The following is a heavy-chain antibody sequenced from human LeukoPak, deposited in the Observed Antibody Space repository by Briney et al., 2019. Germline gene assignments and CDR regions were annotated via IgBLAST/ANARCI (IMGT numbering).Heavy chain of an antibody. Sequence: GGSLRLSCAASGFDFSSYGMHWVRQAPGKGLEWVAVIWYDGSNKYYADSVKGRFTISRDNSKNTLYLQMNSLRAEDTAVYYCARDMYSSGSPSPFDYWGQGTLVTVSS. CDR2: IWYDGSNK. CDR3: ARDMYSSGSPSPFDY. V-gene: IGHV3-33*08. J-gene: IGHJ4*02. CDR1: GFDFSSYG. D-gene: IGHD6-19*01.